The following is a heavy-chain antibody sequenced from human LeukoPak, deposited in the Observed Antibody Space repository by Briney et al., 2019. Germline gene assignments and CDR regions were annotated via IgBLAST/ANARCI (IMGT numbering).Heavy chain of an antibody. CDR3: ARQSVRAIAIAARPGNYFDY. CDR1: GGSISSSSDY. V-gene: IGHV4-39*01. J-gene: IGHJ4*01. D-gene: IGHD6-6*01. Sequence: SETLSLTCTVSGGSISSSSDYWGWIRQPPGKGLEWIGSIYYSGNTYYNPSLKSRVTISLDTSKNPFSLKLSSVTAADTAVYYCARQSVRAIAIAARPGNYFDYWGQGTLVTVSS. CDR2: IYYSGNT.